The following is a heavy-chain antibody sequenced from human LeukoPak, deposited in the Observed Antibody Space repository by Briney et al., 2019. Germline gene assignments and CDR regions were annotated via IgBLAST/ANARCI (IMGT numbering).Heavy chain of an antibody. CDR1: GFTFSSYA. J-gene: IGHJ4*02. D-gene: IGHD6-19*01. V-gene: IGHV3-23*01. Sequence: PGGSLRLSCAASGFTFSSYAMSWVRQAPGKGLEWVSAISGSGGSTYYADSVKGRFTISRDNSKNTLYLQMNSLRAENTAVYYCAKAPAEYSSGWYLDYWGQGTLVTVSS. CDR3: AKAPAEYSSGWYLDY. CDR2: ISGSGGST.